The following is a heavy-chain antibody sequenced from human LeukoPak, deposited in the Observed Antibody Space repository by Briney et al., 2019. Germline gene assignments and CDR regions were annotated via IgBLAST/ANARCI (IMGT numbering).Heavy chain of an antibody. Sequence: GGSLRLSCAASGFTFTSYSMNWVRQAPGKGLEWVAVISYDGSNKYYADSVKGRFTISRDNSKNTLYLQMNSLRAEDTAVYYCAKIVGATPADPADYWGQGTLVTVSS. CDR3: AKIVGATPADPADY. CDR1: GFTFTSYS. D-gene: IGHD1-26*01. V-gene: IGHV3-30*18. J-gene: IGHJ4*02. CDR2: ISYDGSNK.